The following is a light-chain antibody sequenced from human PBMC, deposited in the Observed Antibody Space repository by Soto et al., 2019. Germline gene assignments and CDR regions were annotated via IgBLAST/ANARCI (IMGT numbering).Light chain of an antibody. Sequence: QSVLAQPRSVSGSPGQSVTISCTGTSSDVGGYYYVSWFQQHPGKAPKLLIYDVNKRPSGVPDRFSVSKSGTTASLTISGLQVEDEADYYCYSYAGSYTFYVFGTGTKVTVL. CDR2: DVN. V-gene: IGLV2-11*01. CDR1: SSDVGGYYY. J-gene: IGLJ1*01. CDR3: YSYAGSYTFYV.